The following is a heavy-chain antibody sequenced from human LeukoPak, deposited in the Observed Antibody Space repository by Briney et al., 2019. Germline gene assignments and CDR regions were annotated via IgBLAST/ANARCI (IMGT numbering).Heavy chain of an antibody. CDR3: ARVLLERPGIDSFDM. V-gene: IGHV3-48*01. Sequence: PGGSLRLSRGAFGFSLGSYSMDWVRQAPGKGLEWVSHINSGSSTIYYADSVKGRFTISRDNAGNSLYLQMNSLRAEDTAVYYCARVLLERPGIDSFDMWGQGTMVTVSS. J-gene: IGHJ3*02. CDR2: INSGSSTI. D-gene: IGHD1-1*01. CDR1: GFSLGSYS.